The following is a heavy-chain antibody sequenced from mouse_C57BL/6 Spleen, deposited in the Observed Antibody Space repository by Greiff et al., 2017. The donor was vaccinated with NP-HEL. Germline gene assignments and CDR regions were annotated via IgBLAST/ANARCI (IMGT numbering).Heavy chain of an antibody. D-gene: IGHD2-4*01. CDR3: AREGDYDELDWYFDV. V-gene: IGHV1-81*01. Sequence: QVHVKQSGAELARPGASVKLSCKASGYTFTSYGISWVKQRTGQGLEWIGEIYPRSGNTYYNEKFKGKATLTADKSSSTAYMELRSLTSEDSAVYFCAREGDYDELDWYFDVWGTGTTVTVSS. CDR2: IYPRSGNT. CDR1: GYTFTSYG. J-gene: IGHJ1*03.